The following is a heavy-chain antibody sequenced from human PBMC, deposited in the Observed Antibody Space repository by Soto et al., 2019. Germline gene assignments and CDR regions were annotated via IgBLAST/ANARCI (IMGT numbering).Heavy chain of an antibody. D-gene: IGHD6-6*01. Sequence: ASVKVSCKASGYSFTAYGFTWVRQAPGQGLEWMGWISAYDCSNNYLQKLQGRVSMSTEPYTSTAYMELRSLTSDDTAVYYCARDPTTAYSSSSFDYWGQGTLVTVYS. CDR1: GYSFTAYG. V-gene: IGHV1-18*04. CDR2: ISAYDCSN. J-gene: IGHJ4*02. CDR3: ARDPTTAYSSSSFDY.